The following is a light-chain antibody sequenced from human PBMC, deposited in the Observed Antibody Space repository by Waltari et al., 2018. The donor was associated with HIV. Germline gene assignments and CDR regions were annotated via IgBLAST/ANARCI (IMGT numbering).Light chain of an antibody. J-gene: IGKJ4*01. CDR2: WAS. V-gene: IGKV4-1*01. CDR3: QQYYSTPPHT. Sequence: DIVMTQSPEFLAVSLGERATVNCKASQSVLYNSKNINHLAWYQQKPGQPPKMLIYWASTRESGVPDRFIGNGSGTDCTLTISSLQAEDVAVYYCQQYYSTPPHTFGGGTKVDLK. CDR1: QSVLYNSKNINH.